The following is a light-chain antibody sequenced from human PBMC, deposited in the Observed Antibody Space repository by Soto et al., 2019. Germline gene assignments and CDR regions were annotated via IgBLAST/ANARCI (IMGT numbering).Light chain of an antibody. CDR2: EVS. CDR3: SSHTSSNTRV. Sequence: QSVLTQPASVSGSPGQSITISCTGKSSDVGGYNYVSWYQQHPGKAPKLMIYEVSNRPSGVSYRFSGSKSGNTASLTISGLQAEDEADYYCSSHTSSNTRVFGTGTKATVL. CDR1: SSDVGGYNY. J-gene: IGLJ1*01. V-gene: IGLV2-14*01.